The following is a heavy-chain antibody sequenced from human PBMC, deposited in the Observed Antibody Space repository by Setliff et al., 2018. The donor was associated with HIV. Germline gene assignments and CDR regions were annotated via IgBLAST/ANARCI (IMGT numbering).Heavy chain of an antibody. V-gene: IGHV3-73*01. CDR2: IRSKADKYAT. D-gene: IGHD1-1*01. Sequence: PGESLKISCAASGFTFSGAEIHWVRQVSGKGLEWVGRIRSKADKYATDYGASAKGRFIISRDDSKKTAYLQMSSLRAEDTAMYYCARHVPAGPGTPPLNWFDPWGQGTLVTVSS. CDR1: GFTFSGAE. CDR3: ARHVPAGPGTPPLNWFDP. J-gene: IGHJ5*02.